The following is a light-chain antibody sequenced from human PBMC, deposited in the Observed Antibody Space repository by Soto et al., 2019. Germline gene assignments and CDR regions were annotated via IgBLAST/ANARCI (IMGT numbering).Light chain of an antibody. CDR3: QKTYSTPKT. J-gene: IGKJ1*01. Sequence: DIQMTQSPSSLSASVGDRVTITCRASQSISRYLNWFQHNPGKAPKLLIYDASTLRSGVPSRFSGGGSGTDFTLTISSLQPEDFATYYCQKTYSTPKTFGQGTRVDIK. V-gene: IGKV1-39*01. CDR1: QSISRY. CDR2: DAS.